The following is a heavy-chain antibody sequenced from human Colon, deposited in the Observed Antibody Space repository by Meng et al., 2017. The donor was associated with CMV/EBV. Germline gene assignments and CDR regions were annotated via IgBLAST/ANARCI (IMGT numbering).Heavy chain of an antibody. V-gene: IGHV3-7*01. CDR1: GFTFSNYW. J-gene: IGHJ3*01. CDR3: ARDPFIKAFDL. CDR2: IKEDGSEK. Sequence: GESLKISCVASGFTFSNYWMTWLRQAPGRGLELVAHIKEDGSEKYFVGSVKGRFTISRDNAKNSLYLQMNSLRAEDTAVYYCARDPFIKAFDLWGQGTMVTVSS.